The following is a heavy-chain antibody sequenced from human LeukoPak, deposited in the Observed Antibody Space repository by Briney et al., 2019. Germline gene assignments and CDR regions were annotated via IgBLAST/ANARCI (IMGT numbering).Heavy chain of an antibody. V-gene: IGHV3-74*01. CDR2: INTDGSST. CDR1: GFTFSSYW. J-gene: IGHJ4*02. Sequence: PGGSLRLSCAASGFTFSSYWMHWVRQAPGKGLVWVSRINTDGSSTSYADSVKGRFTISRDNAKNTLYLQMNSLRAEDTAVYYCARDQEGYYFDYWGQGTLVTVSS. CDR3: ARDQEGYYFDY.